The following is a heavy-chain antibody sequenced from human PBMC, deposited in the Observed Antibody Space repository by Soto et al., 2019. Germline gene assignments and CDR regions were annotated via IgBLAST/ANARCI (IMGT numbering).Heavy chain of an antibody. Sequence: QVQMVQSGAEVKKPGSSVKVSCKASGDTFSFYTINWVRQAPGLGLEWMGRVNPILSMSNYAQKFQGRVTMTADKSYSTAHIELRSLRSEDTAFYYCATSYGSGYLAFDYWGQGALVSVSS. J-gene: IGHJ4*02. CDR1: GDTFSFYT. CDR3: ATSYGSGYLAFDY. CDR2: VNPILSMS. D-gene: IGHD3-10*01. V-gene: IGHV1-69*02.